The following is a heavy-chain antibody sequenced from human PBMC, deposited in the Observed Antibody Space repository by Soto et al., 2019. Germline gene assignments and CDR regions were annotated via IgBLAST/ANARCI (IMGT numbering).Heavy chain of an antibody. D-gene: IGHD6-13*01. CDR2: IYYSGST. J-gene: IGHJ6*04. CDR1: GGSISSSSYY. V-gene: IGHV4-39*01. Sequence: SETLSLTCTVSGGSISSSSYYWGWIRQPPGKGLEWIGSIYYSGSTYYNPSLKSRVTISVDTSKNHFSLKLSSVTAADTAVFYFARHSAVIAAAGRGAYYYYGMDVWGKGTTVT. CDR3: ARHSAVIAAAGRGAYYYYGMDV.